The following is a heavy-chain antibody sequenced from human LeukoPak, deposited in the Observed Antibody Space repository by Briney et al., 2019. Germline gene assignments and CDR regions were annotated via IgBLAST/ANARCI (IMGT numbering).Heavy chain of an antibody. D-gene: IGHD2-2*01. CDR2: ISGSGGST. J-gene: IGHJ4*02. Sequence: GGSLRLSCAASGFTFSSYAMRWVGQAPGEGLEWVSAISGSGGSTYYADSVKGRFTISRDNSKKKRYLQMNSLRVVDKAVDYYAKVGCRRTRCPTSYWGQETLLTVSS. CDR3: AKVGCRRTRCPTSY. V-gene: IGHV3-23*01. CDR1: GFTFSSYA.